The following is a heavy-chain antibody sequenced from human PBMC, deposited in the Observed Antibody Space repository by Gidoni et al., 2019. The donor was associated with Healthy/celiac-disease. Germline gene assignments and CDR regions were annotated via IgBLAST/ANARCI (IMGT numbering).Heavy chain of an antibody. Sequence: EVQLVESGGGLVQPGGSLRLSCAASGFTFSDHYMDWVRQAPGKGLEWVGRTRNKANSYTTEYAASVKGRFTISRDDSKNSLYLQMNSLKTEDTAVYYCARVRGWYNPLDYWGQGTLVTVSS. CDR1: GFTFSDHY. CDR3: ARVRGWYNPLDY. J-gene: IGHJ4*02. D-gene: IGHD6-19*01. V-gene: IGHV3-72*01. CDR2: TRNKANSYTT.